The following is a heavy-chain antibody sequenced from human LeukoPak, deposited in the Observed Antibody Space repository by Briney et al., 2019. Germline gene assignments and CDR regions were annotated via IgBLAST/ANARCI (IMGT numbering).Heavy chain of an antibody. CDR3: ARLINNDNSGDADTFDM. J-gene: IGHJ3*02. V-gene: IGHV4-59*11. CDR1: DGSMRSHY. CDR2: IDYSGST. D-gene: IGHD3-22*01. Sequence: PSETLSLTCTVSDGSMRSHYWSWIRQTPGKGLEWIGYIDYSGSTRYNPSLQSRVTISVDTSENQFSLKLTSVTATDTAVYYCARLINNDNSGDADTFDMWGQGTVVTVFS.